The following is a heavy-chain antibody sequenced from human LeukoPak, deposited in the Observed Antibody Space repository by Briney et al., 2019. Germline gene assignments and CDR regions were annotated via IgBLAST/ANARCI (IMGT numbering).Heavy chain of an antibody. Sequence: PSETLSLTCSVSGGSISSRNYYWGWIRQPPGKKLEWIGSIDYSGGTYYNPPLKSRVTISVDTSKNQSSLKLNSVTAADTAVYYCATRSYYDTSGVYGMDVWGQGTTVTVSS. CDR2: IDYSGGT. D-gene: IGHD3-22*01. J-gene: IGHJ6*02. V-gene: IGHV4-39*01. CDR1: GGSISSRNYY. CDR3: ATRSYYDTSGVYGMDV.